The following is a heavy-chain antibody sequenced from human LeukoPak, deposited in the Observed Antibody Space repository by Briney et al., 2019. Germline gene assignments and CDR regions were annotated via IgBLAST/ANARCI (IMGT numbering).Heavy chain of an antibody. CDR2: ICYRGST. CDR1: GGSLSSYY. J-gene: IGHJ4*02. CDR3: ARDHGGEFRH. D-gene: IGHD3-10*01. Sequence: SESLSLTRTVSGGSLSSYYSSWVREPPGKGLEWMGYICYRGSTNYNPSLLSRATISVETSKNKFSLKVKFVTAADTAVYYCARDHGGEFRHWGQGTMVTVSS. V-gene: IGHV4-59*01.